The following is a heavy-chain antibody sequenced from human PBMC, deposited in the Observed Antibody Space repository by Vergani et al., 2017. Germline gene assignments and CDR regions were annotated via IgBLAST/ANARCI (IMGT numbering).Heavy chain of an antibody. CDR1: GFSFRNAW. J-gene: IGHJ6*02. CDR3: TTDPRYCGDGSCYWLRDHHYYGMDV. V-gene: IGHV3-15*07. Sequence: EVQLVESGGGIVKPGGSLRLSCVASGFSFRNAWMNWVRRTPGKGLEWVGRIKSTFDRGTTDYAAAVKGRFTISRDYSKNTLFLQMNGLKTEDIGVYYCTTDPRYCGDGSCYWLRDHHYYGMDVWGQXP. D-gene: IGHD2-21*01. CDR2: IKSTFDRGTT.